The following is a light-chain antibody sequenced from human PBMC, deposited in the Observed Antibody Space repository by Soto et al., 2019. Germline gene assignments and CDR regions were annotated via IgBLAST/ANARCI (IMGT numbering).Light chain of an antibody. J-gene: IGKJ1*01. CDR2: AAS. V-gene: IGKV1D-8*02. Sequence: AIWLTQSPCLRAASTVDSGTSSCRMSQGISSYLAWYQQKPGKAPELLIYAASTLQSGVPSRFSGSGSGTDFTLTISSLQPDDFATYYCQQYNSYLWTCGQGTKGDIK. CDR1: QGISSY. CDR3: QQYNSYLWT.